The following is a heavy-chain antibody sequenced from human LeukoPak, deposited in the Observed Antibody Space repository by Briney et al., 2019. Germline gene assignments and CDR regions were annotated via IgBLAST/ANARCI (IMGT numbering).Heavy chain of an antibody. D-gene: IGHD3-16*01. Sequence: GASVKVSCKASGYTFTGYYMHWVRQAPGQGLEWRGWINPNSGGTNYAQKFQGRVTMTRDTSISTAYMELSRLRSDDTAVYYCARGRITFGVYYFDYWGKGTLVTVSS. CDR2: INPNSGGT. CDR1: GYTFTGYY. V-gene: IGHV1-2*02. CDR3: ARGRITFGVYYFDY. J-gene: IGHJ4*02.